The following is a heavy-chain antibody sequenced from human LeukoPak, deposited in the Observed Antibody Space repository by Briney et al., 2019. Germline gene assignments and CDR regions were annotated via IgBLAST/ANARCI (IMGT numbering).Heavy chain of an antibody. CDR2: IYYSGST. CDR3: ARKRRYFDY. V-gene: IGHV4-59*12. Sequence: PSETLSLTCTVSGGSMSSYYWSWIRQPPGKGLEWIGYIYYSGSTAYNPSLQSRVTISVDTSKNQFSLKLSSVTAADKAVYYCARKRRYFDYWGQGTLVTVSS. CDR1: GGSMSSYY. J-gene: IGHJ4*02.